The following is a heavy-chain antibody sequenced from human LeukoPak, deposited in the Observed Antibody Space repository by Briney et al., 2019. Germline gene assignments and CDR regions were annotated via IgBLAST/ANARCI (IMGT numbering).Heavy chain of an antibody. CDR1: GCTFTSYA. J-gene: IGHJ6*02. V-gene: IGHV7-4-1*02. Sequence: ASVKVSCKASGCTFTSYAMNWVRQAPGQGLEWMGWINTNTGNPTYAQGFTGRFVFSLDTSVSTAYLQISSLKAEDTAVYYCARATIVVVPAAISHYYYGMDVWGQGTTVTVSS. CDR3: ARATIVVVPAAISHYYYGMDV. D-gene: IGHD2-2*02. CDR2: INTNTGNP.